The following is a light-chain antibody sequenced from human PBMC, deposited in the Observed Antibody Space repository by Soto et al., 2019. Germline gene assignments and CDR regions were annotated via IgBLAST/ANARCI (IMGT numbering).Light chain of an antibody. V-gene: IGKV3-11*01. Sequence: EIVLTQSPAILSLSPGERATLSCGASQSVSSYLAWDQQKPGQAPRLLIYDASNRATGIPARFSGSGSGTDFTLTISSLEPEDFAIYYCQQRSNLLTFGGGTKVEIK. J-gene: IGKJ4*01. CDR2: DAS. CDR1: QSVSSY. CDR3: QQRSNLLT.